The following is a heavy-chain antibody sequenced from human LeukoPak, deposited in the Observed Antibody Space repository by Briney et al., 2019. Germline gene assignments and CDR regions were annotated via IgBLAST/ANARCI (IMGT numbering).Heavy chain of an antibody. CDR1: GFTFSSYG. Sequence: GGALRLSCAASGFTFSSYGIHWVRQAPGKGLEWVAVISYDGSNKYYVASVKGRFTISRDNSKNTLYLQMNSLRDEDTAVYYCAKDRGEQWLVTSFDYWGQGTLVTASS. CDR2: ISYDGSNK. D-gene: IGHD6-19*01. J-gene: IGHJ4*02. V-gene: IGHV3-30*18. CDR3: AKDRGEQWLVTSFDY.